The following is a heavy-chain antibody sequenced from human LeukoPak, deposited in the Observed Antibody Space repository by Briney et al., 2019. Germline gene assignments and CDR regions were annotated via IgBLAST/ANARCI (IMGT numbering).Heavy chain of an antibody. Sequence: PGGSLRLSCAASGFTFSHYWMHWVRQVPGKGLVWVSHINNDGSSTTYADSVKGRFTISRDNAKNTLYLQMNSLRAEDTAVYYCAKARYDVDYWGQGTLVTVSS. D-gene: IGHD3-16*01. J-gene: IGHJ4*02. CDR1: GFTFSHYW. CDR3: AKARYDVDY. V-gene: IGHV3-74*01. CDR2: INNDGSST.